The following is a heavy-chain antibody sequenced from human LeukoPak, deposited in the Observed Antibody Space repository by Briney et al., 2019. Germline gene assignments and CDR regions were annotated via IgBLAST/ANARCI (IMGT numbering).Heavy chain of an antibody. V-gene: IGHV3-53*01. J-gene: IGHJ6*03. CDR1: GFTVSSNY. CDR3: ARDLLEAVAGTVYYYYMDL. D-gene: IGHD6-19*01. Sequence: GGSLRLSCAASGFTVSSNYMSWVRQAPGKGLEWVSVIYSGGSTYYADSVKGRFTISRDNSKNTLYLQMNSLGAEDTAVYYCARDLLEAVAGTVYYYYMDLWRKGTTLTVSS. CDR2: IYSGGST.